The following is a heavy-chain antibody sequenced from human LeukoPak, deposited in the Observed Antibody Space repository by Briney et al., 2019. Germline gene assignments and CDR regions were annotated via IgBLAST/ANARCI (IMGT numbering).Heavy chain of an antibody. CDR2: ISSSGSTI. Sequence: GGSLRLSCAASGSTFSDYYMSWIRQAPGKGLEWVSYISSSGSTIYYADSVKGRFTISRDNAKNSLYLQMNSLRADDTAVYYCARVFSDYVRYFDWGQGTLVTVSS. J-gene: IGHJ4*02. CDR1: GSTFSDYY. CDR3: ARVFSDYVRYFD. D-gene: IGHD3-9*01. V-gene: IGHV3-11*04.